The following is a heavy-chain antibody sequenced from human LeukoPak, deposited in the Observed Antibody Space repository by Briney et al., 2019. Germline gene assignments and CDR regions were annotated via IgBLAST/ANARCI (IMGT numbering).Heavy chain of an antibody. D-gene: IGHD6-19*01. CDR3: AKVDGIAVAGTGFVDY. V-gene: IGHV3-30*18. Sequence: PGRSLRLSCAASGFTFSSYGMHWLRQAPGKGLEWVAVISYDGSNKYYADSVKGRFTISRDNSKNTLYLQMNSLRAEDTAVYYCAKVDGIAVAGTGFVDYWGQGTLVTVSS. CDR2: ISYDGSNK. J-gene: IGHJ4*02. CDR1: GFTFSSYG.